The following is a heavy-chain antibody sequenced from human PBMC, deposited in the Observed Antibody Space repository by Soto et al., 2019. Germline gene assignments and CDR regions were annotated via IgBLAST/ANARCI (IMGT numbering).Heavy chain of an antibody. V-gene: IGHV4-59*08. CDR3: ARHVPGYYYYYMDV. D-gene: IGHD6-6*01. CDR1: GDSIRDYY. Sequence: SETLSLTCTVSGDSIRDYYWSWIRQPPGKGLEWIGYVYHVGTTGYNPSLKGRVSISVDTSENTFSLSLSSMTAADTAVYFCARHVPGYYYYYMDVWGKGTPVTVSS. CDR2: VYHVGTT. J-gene: IGHJ6*03.